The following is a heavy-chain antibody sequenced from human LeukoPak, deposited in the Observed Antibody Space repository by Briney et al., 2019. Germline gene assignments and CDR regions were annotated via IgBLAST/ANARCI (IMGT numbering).Heavy chain of an antibody. V-gene: IGHV1-46*01. CDR2: INPSGGST. CDR1: GYTFTSYY. D-gene: IGHD2-15*01. J-gene: IGHJ5*02. Sequence: GASVKVSCKASGYTFTSYYMHWVRQAPGHGLEWMGIINPSGGSTSYAQKFQGRVTMTRDTSTSTVYMELSSLRSEDTAVYYCARDGVYCSGGSCYENWFDPWGQGTLVTVSS. CDR3: ARDGVYCSGGSCYENWFDP.